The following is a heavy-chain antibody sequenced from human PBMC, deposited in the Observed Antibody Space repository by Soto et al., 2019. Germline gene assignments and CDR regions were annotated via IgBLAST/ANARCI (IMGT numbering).Heavy chain of an antibody. V-gene: IGHV4-61*01. D-gene: IGHD3-10*01. CDR3: ARARPASAGSSLGRRLDV. Sequence: QVQLQESGPGLVKPSGTLSLICIVSGDSITFGHHYWSWIRQPPGKGLEWIGHIFFSGTINYSPSLKSRVTMSVASSKSQFSLNLTSVSAADSAIFYCARARPASAGSSLGRRLDVWGQGTTVTVAS. CDR1: GDSITFGHHY. CDR2: IFFSGTI. J-gene: IGHJ6*02.